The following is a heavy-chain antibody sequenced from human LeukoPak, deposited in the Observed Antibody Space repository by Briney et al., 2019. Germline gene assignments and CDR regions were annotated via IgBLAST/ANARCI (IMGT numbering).Heavy chain of an antibody. CDR1: GFTFSNYN. Sequence: GGSLRLSCAAPGFTFSNYNMNWVRQPPGKGLQWVSYISSSSNIIYYADSVKGRFTISRDNAKNSLFLQMNSLRAEDTAVYYCARDFAREFTIDYWGQGTLVTVSS. CDR2: ISSSSNII. J-gene: IGHJ4*02. CDR3: ARDFAREFTIDY. V-gene: IGHV3-48*01. D-gene: IGHD3-10*01.